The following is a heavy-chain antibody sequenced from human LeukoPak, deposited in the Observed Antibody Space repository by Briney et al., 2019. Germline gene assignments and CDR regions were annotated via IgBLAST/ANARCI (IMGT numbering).Heavy chain of an antibody. Sequence: SQTLSLTCDVSGGSISSGGYSWGWIRQPPRKGLEWFGCIYHSGSTYYNKSLKSRVTISVDRSKNLFSLKLSSVTAADTAVYCCARALSGYDPNYYYYYGMDVWGQGTTVTVSS. J-gene: IGHJ6*02. CDR3: ARALSGYDPNYYYYYGMDV. CDR1: GGSISSGGYS. CDR2: IYHSGST. V-gene: IGHV4-30-2*01. D-gene: IGHD5-12*01.